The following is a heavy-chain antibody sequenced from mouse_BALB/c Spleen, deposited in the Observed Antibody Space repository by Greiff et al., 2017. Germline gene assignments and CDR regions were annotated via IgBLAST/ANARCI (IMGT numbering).Heavy chain of an antibody. CDR1: GFTFSSYA. V-gene: IGHV5-6-5*01. Sequence: EVQLVESGGGLVKPGGSLKLSCAASGFTFSSYAMSWVRQTPEKRLEWVASISSGGSTYYPDSVKGRFTISRDNARNILYLQMSSLRSEDTAMYYCATYYGNSSWFAYWGQGTLVTVSA. CDR2: ISSGGST. J-gene: IGHJ3*01. CDR3: ATYYGNSSWFAY. D-gene: IGHD2-10*01.